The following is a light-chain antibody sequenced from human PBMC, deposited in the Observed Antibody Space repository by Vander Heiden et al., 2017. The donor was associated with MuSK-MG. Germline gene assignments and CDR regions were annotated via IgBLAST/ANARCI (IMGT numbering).Light chain of an antibody. Sequence: QTVVTQEPSQTVSPGGTVTLTCASSTGAVTSGYYPNWLQQKPGQAPRALIYSISNNHSGPPARFTGSLLGGKAALTLSGVQPEDEAEYYCLLSYGGAWVFGGGTKLTVL. CDR1: TGAVTSGYY. CDR3: LLSYGGAWV. CDR2: SIS. J-gene: IGLJ3*02. V-gene: IGLV7-43*01.